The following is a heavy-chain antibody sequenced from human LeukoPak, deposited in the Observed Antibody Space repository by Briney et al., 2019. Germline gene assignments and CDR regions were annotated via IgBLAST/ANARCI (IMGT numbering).Heavy chain of an antibody. CDR2: ISSDSNYI. V-gene: IGHV3-21*01. D-gene: IGHD3-16*01. CDR1: GFTFSTYS. J-gene: IGHJ6*02. CDR3: GRVAFGLYVMDL. Sequence: PGGSLRLSCAASGFTFSTYSMNWVRQAPGKGLEWVSSISSDSNYIYYADSLKGRFTISRDNAKNSLYLQMISLRAEDTAVYYCGRVAFGLYVMDLWGQGTTVTVSS.